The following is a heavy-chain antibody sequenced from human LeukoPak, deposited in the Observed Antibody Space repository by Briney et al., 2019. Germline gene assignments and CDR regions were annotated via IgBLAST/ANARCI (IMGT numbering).Heavy chain of an antibody. CDR3: ARGSGYRSGNVFDY. CDR2: ISSSSSYI. V-gene: IGHV3-21*01. CDR1: GFTFSSYS. D-gene: IGHD3-3*01. J-gene: IGHJ4*02. Sequence: TGGSLRLSCAASGFTFSSYSVNWVRQAPGKGLEWVSSISSSSSYIYYADSVKGRFTISRDNAKNSLYLQMNSLRAEDTAVYYCARGSGYRSGNVFDYWGQGTLVTVSS.